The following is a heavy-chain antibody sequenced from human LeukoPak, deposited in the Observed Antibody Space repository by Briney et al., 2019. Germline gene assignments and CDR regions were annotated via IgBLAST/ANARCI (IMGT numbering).Heavy chain of an antibody. CDR3: AKDGLMRFFDY. J-gene: IGHJ4*02. D-gene: IGHD2-8*01. CDR2: ISNDGNNK. V-gene: IGHV3-30*18. Sequence: GGSLRLSCAASGFIFSSYDMYWVRQAPGKGLEWVAVISNDGNNKPYADSVKGRFTISRDNSKNTLYLQMNSLRADDTAVYHCAKDGLMRFFDYWGQGTLVTVSS. CDR1: GFIFSSYD.